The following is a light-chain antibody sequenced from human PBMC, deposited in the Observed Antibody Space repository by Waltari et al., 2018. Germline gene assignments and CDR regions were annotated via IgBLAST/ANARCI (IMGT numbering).Light chain of an antibody. Sequence: EIVLTQSPATLSLSLGERVTLSCRASQSVRRSLAWYQQKPGQAPRLLIYDASSRATGIPDRFSGGGSGTDFSLTISRLEPEDFAVYYCQHYVRLPVTFGQGTKVEIK. V-gene: IGKV3-20*01. J-gene: IGKJ1*01. CDR3: QHYVRLPVT. CDR2: DAS. CDR1: QSVRRS.